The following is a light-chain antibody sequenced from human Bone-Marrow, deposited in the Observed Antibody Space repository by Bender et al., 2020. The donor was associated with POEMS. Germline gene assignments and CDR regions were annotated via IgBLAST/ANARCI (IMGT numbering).Light chain of an antibody. J-gene: IGLJ2*01. Sequence: QSALTQPASVSASPGQSITISCTGTSSDVGSYNLVSWYQQHPGKAPKLMIYEVSKRPSGVPDRFSGSKSGNTASLTVSGLQAEDEADYYCSSFAGGNNVVFGGGTSLTVL. CDR1: SSDVGSYNL. CDR3: SSFAGGNNVV. CDR2: EVS. V-gene: IGLV2-8*01.